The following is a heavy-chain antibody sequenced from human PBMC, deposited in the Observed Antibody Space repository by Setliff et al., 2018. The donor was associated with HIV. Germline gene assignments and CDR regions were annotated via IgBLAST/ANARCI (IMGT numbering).Heavy chain of an antibody. Sequence: RASVKVSCKASGYSFINYGISWVRQAPGQGPEWMGWISAYTGHTDYAPRLLGRVTMTTDTSTSTAYMELRSLTSDDTAVYYCARARLQGIVTAVGPRGNCLDPWGQGTRVTVS. CDR2: ISAYTGHT. D-gene: IGHD1-26*01. J-gene: IGHJ5*02. V-gene: IGHV1-18*01. CDR3: ARARLQGIVTAVGPRGNCLDP. CDR1: GYSFINYG.